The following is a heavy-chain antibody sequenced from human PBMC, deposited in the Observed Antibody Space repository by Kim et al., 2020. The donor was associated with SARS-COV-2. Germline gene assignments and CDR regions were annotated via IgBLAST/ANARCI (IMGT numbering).Heavy chain of an antibody. CDR3: ARDLLLWFGEPDAFDI. D-gene: IGHD3-10*01. Sequence: GGSLRLSCAASGFTFSSYAMHWVRQAPGKGLEWVAVISYDGSNKYYADSVKGRFTISRDNSKNTLYLQMNSLRAEDTAVYYCARDLLLWFGEPDAFDIWGQGTMVTVSS. CDR2: ISYDGSNK. CDR1: GFTFSSYA. V-gene: IGHV3-30*04. J-gene: IGHJ3*02.